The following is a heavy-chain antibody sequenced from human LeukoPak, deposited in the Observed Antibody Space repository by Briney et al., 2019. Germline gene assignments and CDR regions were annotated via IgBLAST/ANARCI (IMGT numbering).Heavy chain of an antibody. V-gene: IGHV1-69*13. CDR3: ARITMVRGVIINYWFDP. Sequence: SVKVSCKASGYTFTSYGISWVRQAPGQGLEWMGGIIPIFGTANYAQKFQGRVTITADESTSTAYMELSSLRSEDTAVYYCARITMVRGVIINYWFDPWGQGTLVTVSS. D-gene: IGHD3-10*01. CDR2: IIPIFGTA. J-gene: IGHJ5*02. CDR1: GYTFTSYG.